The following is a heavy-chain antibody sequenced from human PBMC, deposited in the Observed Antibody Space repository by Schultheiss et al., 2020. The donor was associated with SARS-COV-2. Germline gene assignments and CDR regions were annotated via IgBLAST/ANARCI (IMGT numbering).Heavy chain of an antibody. CDR1: GGSFSGYY. V-gene: IGHV4-59*01. J-gene: IGHJ3*02. CDR3: ARVRGSYPPLYAFDI. CDR2: IYYSGST. Sequence: SETLSLTCAVYGGSFSGYYWSWIRQPPGKGLEWIGYIYYSGSTNYNPSLKSRVTISVDTSKNQFSLKLSSVTAADTAVYYCARVRGSYPPLYAFDIWGQGTMVTVSS. D-gene: IGHD1-26*01.